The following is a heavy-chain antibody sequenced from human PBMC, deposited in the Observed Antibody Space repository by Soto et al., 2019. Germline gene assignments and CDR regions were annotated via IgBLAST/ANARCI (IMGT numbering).Heavy chain of an antibody. V-gene: IGHV3-64D*06. Sequence: GGSLRLSCSVSGFSLSSYAMHWVRQAPGKGLQYVSSISSDGGSTYYADSVKGRFSISRDNPKNTLYLQMSSLRAEDTAVYYCVKDRWVDCWGQGNLVTVSS. CDR2: ISSDGGST. J-gene: IGHJ4*02. CDR1: GFSLSSYA. D-gene: IGHD1-26*01. CDR3: VKDRWVDC.